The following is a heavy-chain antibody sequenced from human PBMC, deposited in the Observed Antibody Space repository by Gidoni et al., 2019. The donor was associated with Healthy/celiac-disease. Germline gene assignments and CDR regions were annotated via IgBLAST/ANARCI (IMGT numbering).Heavy chain of an antibody. CDR1: GYSFTSYW. D-gene: IGHD3-22*01. Sequence: VQLVQPGAEVKKPGESLLISCKGSGYSFTSYWLSWVRQMPGKGLEWMGRIDPSDSYTNYSPSFQGHVTISADKSISTAYLQWSSLKASDTAMYYCASDGARYYDSSGYYGYWGQGTLVTVSS. J-gene: IGHJ4*02. V-gene: IGHV5-10-1*03. CDR2: IDPSDSYT. CDR3: ASDGARYYDSSGYYGY.